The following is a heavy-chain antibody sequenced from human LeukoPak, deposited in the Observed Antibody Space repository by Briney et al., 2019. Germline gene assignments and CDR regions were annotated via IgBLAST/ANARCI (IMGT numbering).Heavy chain of an antibody. CDR2: IYTSGGT. V-gene: IGHV4-4*07. Sequence: SETLSLTCTVSGGSISNYYWTWLRQPAGKGLEWIGRIYTSGGTNYNPSLKSRVTMSVDTSTNQFSLKLSSVTAADTAMYYCARAAEYSSGWYLFDFWGQGILVTVSA. J-gene: IGHJ4*02. CDR3: ARAAEYSSGWYLFDF. CDR1: GGSISNYY. D-gene: IGHD6-19*01.